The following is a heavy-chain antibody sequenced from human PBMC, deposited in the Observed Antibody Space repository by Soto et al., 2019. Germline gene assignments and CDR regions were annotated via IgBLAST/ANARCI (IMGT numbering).Heavy chain of an antibody. J-gene: IGHJ4*02. CDR1: GDSFSSYA. V-gene: IGHV1-69*01. CDR2: IIPIFGTP. CDR3: ATGGNYYATSALAY. Sequence: QVQLVQSVAEVKKPGSSVKVSCKASGDSFSSYAISWVRQAPGHGLEWMGRIIPIFGTPNYAQRVEGRVTKPADESTSTANMELSSLRSDDTAVYYCATGGNYYATSALAYWGQGTLVTVSS. D-gene: IGHD3-10*01.